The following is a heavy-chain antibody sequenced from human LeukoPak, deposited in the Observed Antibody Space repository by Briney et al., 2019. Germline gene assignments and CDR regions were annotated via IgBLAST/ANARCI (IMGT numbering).Heavy chain of an antibody. CDR2: LNADGNSI. J-gene: IGHJ4*02. D-gene: IGHD5-12*01. V-gene: IGHV3-74*01. Sequence: PGGSLRLSCAASGFTFSNYWMHWVRQAPGKGLVWVSRLNADGNSITYADSVRGRFTISRDNAKNTVHLQMNSLRVEDTAIYFCAGAYSAYDPFDYWGQGILVIVSS. CDR1: GFTFSNYW. CDR3: AGAYSAYDPFDY.